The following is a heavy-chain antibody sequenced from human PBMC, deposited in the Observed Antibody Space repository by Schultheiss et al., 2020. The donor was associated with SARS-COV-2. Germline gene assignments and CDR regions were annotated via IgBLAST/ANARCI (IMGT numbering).Heavy chain of an antibody. CDR3: ARDGTQLWSYYYYYYMDV. Sequence: GGSLRLSCAASGFTFSSYSMNWVRQAPGKGLEWVSYISSSSSTIYYADSVKGRFTISRDNAKNSLYLQMNSLRAEDTAVYYCARDGTQLWSYYYYYYMDVWGKGTTVTVSS. J-gene: IGHJ6*03. D-gene: IGHD5-18*01. CDR2: ISSSSSTI. CDR1: GFTFSSYS. V-gene: IGHV3-48*04.